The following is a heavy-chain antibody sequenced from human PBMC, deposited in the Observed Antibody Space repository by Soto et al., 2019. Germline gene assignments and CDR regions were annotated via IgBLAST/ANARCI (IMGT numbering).Heavy chain of an antibody. CDR1: DFTFNNAW. Sequence: GGSLRLSCAASDFTFNNAWMNWVRQAPGKGLEWVSLINTGGSTYYAESVKGQFTISRDNSKNTLYLQMNSLRAEDTAVYYCAKRVAPPYYFDYWGQGTLVTVSS. CDR2: INTGGST. J-gene: IGHJ4*02. CDR3: AKRVAPPYYFDY. V-gene: IGHV3-53*01.